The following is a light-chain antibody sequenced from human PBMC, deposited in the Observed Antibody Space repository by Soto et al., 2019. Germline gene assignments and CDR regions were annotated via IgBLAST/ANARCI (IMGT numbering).Light chain of an antibody. CDR1: QTVSSF. CDR3: QQRSNWPLT. CDR2: DSS. V-gene: IGKV3-11*01. Sequence: VLTQSPATLSLSPGERATLSCRASQTVSSFLAWYQQKPGQAPRLLIHDSSDRATGIPARFSGSGSGTDFTLTISSLEPEDVAVYYCQQRSNWPLTFGGGTRVKI. J-gene: IGKJ4*01.